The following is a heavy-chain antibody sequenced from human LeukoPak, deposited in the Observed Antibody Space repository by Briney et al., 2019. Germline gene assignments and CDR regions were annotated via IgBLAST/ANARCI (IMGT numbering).Heavy chain of an antibody. CDR1: GYTLTELS. Sequence: ASVKVSCKVSGYTLTELSMHWVRQAPGQGLGWMGGFDLEDGETIYAQKFQGRVTMTEDTSTATAYMELRSMRSEDTAVYYCATGPSGAAALVDYWGQGTLVTVSS. CDR3: ATGPSGAAALVDY. CDR2: FDLEDGET. J-gene: IGHJ4*02. V-gene: IGHV1-24*01. D-gene: IGHD6-13*01.